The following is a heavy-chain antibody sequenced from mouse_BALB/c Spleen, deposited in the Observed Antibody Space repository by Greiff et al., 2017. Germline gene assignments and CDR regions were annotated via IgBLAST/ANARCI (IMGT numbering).Heavy chain of an antibody. Sequence: QVHVKQSGPELVKPGASVRISCKASGYTFTSYYIHWVKQRPGQGLEWIGWIYPGNVNTKYNEKFKGKATLTADKSSSTAYMQLSSLTSEDSAVYFCARYYRHGGFDYWGQGTTLTVSS. CDR2: IYPGNVNT. CDR3: ARYYRHGGFDY. CDR1: GYTFTSYY. D-gene: IGHD2-14*01. V-gene: IGHV1S56*01. J-gene: IGHJ2*01.